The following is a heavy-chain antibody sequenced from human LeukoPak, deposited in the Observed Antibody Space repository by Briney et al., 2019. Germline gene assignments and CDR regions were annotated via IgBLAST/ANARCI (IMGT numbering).Heavy chain of an antibody. CDR1: GGSISSYY. Sequence: PSETLSLTCTVSGGSISSYYWSWIRQPPGKGLEWIGYIYYSGSTNYNPSLKSRVTISVDTSKNQFSLKLSSVTAADTAVYYCARTRGGVVTRVRNYYYYYMDVWGKGTTVTISS. D-gene: IGHD4-23*01. J-gene: IGHJ6*03. V-gene: IGHV4-59*01. CDR2: IYYSGST. CDR3: ARTRGGVVTRVRNYYYYYMDV.